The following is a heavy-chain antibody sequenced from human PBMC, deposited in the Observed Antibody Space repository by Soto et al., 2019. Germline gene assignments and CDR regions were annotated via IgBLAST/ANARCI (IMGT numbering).Heavy chain of an antibody. CDR2: IYYSGST. Sequence: PSETLSLTCTVSGGSISSGGYYWIWIRQHPGKGLEWIGYIYYSGSTYYNPSLKSGVTISVDTSKNQFSLKLSSVTAADTAVYYCFGLPYYYDSSGSKDYFDYWGQGTPVTVSS. CDR1: GGSISSGGYY. J-gene: IGHJ4*02. V-gene: IGHV4-31*03. CDR3: FGLPYYYDSSGSKDYFDY. D-gene: IGHD3-22*01.